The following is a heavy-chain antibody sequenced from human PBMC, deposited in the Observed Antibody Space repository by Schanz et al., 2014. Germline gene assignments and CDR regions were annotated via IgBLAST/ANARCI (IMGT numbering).Heavy chain of an antibody. V-gene: IGHV3-13*05. Sequence: EVQLVESGGGLVQPGGSLRLSCAASGFTFSNYDMHWVRQAIGKGLEWVSGIGPASDPYYADSVKGRFTISRDNSKNTLHLQMNSLRVEDTAVYYCAKDDTQVNGMDVWGQGTTVTVSS. CDR2: IGPASDP. CDR3: AKDDTQVNGMDV. CDR1: GFTFSNYD. J-gene: IGHJ6*02.